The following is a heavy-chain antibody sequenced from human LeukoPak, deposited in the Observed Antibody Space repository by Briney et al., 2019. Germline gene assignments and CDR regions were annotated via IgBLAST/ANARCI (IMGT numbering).Heavy chain of an antibody. V-gene: IGHV4-38-2*01. CDR3: ATLMATIDY. D-gene: IGHD5-24*01. J-gene: IGHJ4*02. CDR2: IYHSGST. Sequence: PSETLSLTCAVSGYSLSSGYYWGWIRQPPGKGLEWIGSIYHSGSTYYNPSLKSRVTISVDTSKNQFSLKLSSVTATDTAVYYCATLMATIDYWGQGTLVTVSS. CDR1: GYSLSSGYY.